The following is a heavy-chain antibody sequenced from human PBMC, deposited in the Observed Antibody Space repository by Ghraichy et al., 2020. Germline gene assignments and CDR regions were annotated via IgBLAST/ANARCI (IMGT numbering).Heavy chain of an antibody. CDR3: ARSQGFDLVYFDY. CDR2: IYYSGST. Sequence: SETLSLTCTVSGGSISSSSYYWGWIRQPPGKGLEWIGSIYYSGSTYYNPSLKSRVTISVDTSKNQFSLKLSSVTAADTAVYYCARSQGFDLVYFDYWGQGTLVTVSS. V-gene: IGHV4-39*01. J-gene: IGHJ4*02. D-gene: IGHD2-8*02. CDR1: GGSISSSSYY.